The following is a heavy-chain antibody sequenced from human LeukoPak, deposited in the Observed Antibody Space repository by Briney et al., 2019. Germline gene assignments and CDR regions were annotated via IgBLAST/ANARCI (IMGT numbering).Heavy chain of an antibody. J-gene: IGHJ1*01. D-gene: IGHD6-13*01. CDR3: ARSSIRSSPIKEVAEYFQH. Sequence: AASVKVSCKASGYTFTSYDINWVRQATGQGLEWMGWMNPNSGNTGYAQKFQGRVTTTADESTSTAYMELSSLRSEDTAVYYCARSSIRSSPIKEVAEYFQHWGQGTLVTVSS. CDR2: MNPNSGNT. CDR1: GYTFTSYD. V-gene: IGHV1-8*01.